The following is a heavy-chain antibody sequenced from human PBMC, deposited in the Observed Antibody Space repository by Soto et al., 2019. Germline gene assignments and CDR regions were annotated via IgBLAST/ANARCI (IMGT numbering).Heavy chain of an antibody. V-gene: IGHV4-34*01. D-gene: IGHD3-10*01. CDR3: ARRTLSMIRGAFDF. J-gene: IGHJ4*02. Sequence: TLSLTCAVSGVSFSGFRWSYIRQSPGKGLEWIGEIDHSGITFYNPSLESRVTISLDTSKSQFSLELNTVTAADSAVYYRARRTLSMIRGAFDFWGQGTLVTVSS. CDR1: GVSFSGFR. CDR2: IDHSGIT.